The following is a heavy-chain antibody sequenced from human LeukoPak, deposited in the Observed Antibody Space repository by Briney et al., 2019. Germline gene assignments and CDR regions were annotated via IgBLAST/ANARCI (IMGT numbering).Heavy chain of an antibody. V-gene: IGHV3-23*01. CDR1: GFTFSSYA. J-gene: IGHJ4*02. CDR2: IGGSGGST. CDR3: AKGGFGELLYRYYFDY. D-gene: IGHD3-10*01. Sequence: GGSLRLSCAASGFTFSSYAMSWVRQAPGKGLELVSAIGGSGGSTYYADSVKGRFTISRDNSKNTLYLQMNSLRAEDTGVYYCAKGGFGELLYRYYFDYWGQGTLVTVSS.